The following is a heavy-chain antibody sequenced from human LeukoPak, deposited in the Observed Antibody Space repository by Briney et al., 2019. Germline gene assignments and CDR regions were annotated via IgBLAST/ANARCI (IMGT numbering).Heavy chain of an antibody. CDR2: IVGSGGNI. CDR1: GFTVSSNY. Sequence: PGGSLRLSCAASGFTVSSNYMSWVRQAPGRRLEWVSAIVGSGGNIYNADSVKGRFTISRDNSKNTLYLLMNSLRSDDSAIYYCAKSVAASYYYMDVWGKGTTVTVSS. V-gene: IGHV3-23*01. D-gene: IGHD4-23*01. CDR3: AKSVAASYYYMDV. J-gene: IGHJ6*03.